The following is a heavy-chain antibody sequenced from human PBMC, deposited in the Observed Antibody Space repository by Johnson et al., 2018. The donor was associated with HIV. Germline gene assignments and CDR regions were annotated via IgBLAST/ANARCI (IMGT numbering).Heavy chain of an antibody. V-gene: IGHV3-7*02. Sequence: VQLVESGGGVVRPGGSLILSCAASGFTFSSYWMSWVRQTPGKGLEWVANIKQDGSERYYVDSVKGRITISRENAKNTLYLQMNSLRAEDTAVYYCARGTYYYGSGNAFDMWGQGTMVTVSS. CDR3: ARGTYYYGSGNAFDM. J-gene: IGHJ3*02. CDR1: GFTFSSYW. CDR2: IKQDGSER. D-gene: IGHD3-10*01.